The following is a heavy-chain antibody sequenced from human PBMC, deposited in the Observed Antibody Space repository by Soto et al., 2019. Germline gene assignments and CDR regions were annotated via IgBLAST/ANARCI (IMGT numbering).Heavy chain of an antibody. V-gene: IGHV4-31*02. D-gene: IGHD1-26*01. CDR3: ARRRNRNGASVGSKVGFDP. CDR2: IYYSGTT. Sequence: WTWIRQHPVKGLEWIGYIYYSGTTYYNPSLQSRVTMSVDTSKNQFSLKLTYVTAADTAVYYCARRRNRNGASVGSKVGFDPWGQGTLVTVSS. J-gene: IGHJ5*02.